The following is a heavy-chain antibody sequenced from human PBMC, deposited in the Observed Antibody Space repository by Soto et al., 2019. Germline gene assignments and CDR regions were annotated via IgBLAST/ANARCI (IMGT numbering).Heavy chain of an antibody. CDR1: GFTFSYYW. D-gene: IGHD1-26*01. V-gene: IGHV3-74*01. CDR2: IHSDWSST. J-gene: IGHJ3*01. Sequence: EVQLVESGGGLVRPGGSLRLSCAASGFTFSYYWMHWVRQAPGKGLVWVSRIHSDWSSTTYADFVKGRFIIARDNARNTVDLQMISVRVEDTVVYYCAGGDRGAFDLWGQGTVVTVSS. CDR3: AGGDRGAFDL.